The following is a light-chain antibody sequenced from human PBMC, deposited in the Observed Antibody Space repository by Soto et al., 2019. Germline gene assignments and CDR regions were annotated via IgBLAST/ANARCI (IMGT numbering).Light chain of an antibody. Sequence: QSVLTQPPSVSGAPGQRGTISCTGSSSNIGAGYDVHWYQQLPGTAPKLLIYGNSHRPSGVPDRFSGSKSGTSASLAITGLQAEDEADYYGQAYDSSLRYVFGTGTKVTVL. CDR1: SSNIGAGYD. CDR2: GNS. V-gene: IGLV1-40*01. J-gene: IGLJ1*01. CDR3: QAYDSSLRYV.